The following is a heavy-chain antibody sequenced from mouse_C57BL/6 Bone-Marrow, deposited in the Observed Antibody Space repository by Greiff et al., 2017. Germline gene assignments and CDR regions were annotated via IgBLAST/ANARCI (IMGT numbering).Heavy chain of an antibody. CDR3: ARTTGSWFAY. V-gene: IGHV1-81*01. J-gene: IGHJ3*01. CDR2: IYPRSGNT. Sequence: QVQLKESGAELARPGASVKLSCKASGYTFTSYGISWVKQRTGQGLEWIGEIYPRSGNTYYNEKFKGKATRTADKSSSTAYMELRSLTSEDSAVYFCARTTGSWFAYWGQGTLVTVSA. CDR1: GYTFTSYG. D-gene: IGHD4-1*02.